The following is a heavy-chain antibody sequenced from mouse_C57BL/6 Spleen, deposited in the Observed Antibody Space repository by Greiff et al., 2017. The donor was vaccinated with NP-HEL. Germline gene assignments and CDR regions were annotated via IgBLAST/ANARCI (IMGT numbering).Heavy chain of an antibody. J-gene: IGHJ4*01. CDR1: GYTFTSYW. D-gene: IGHD3-3*01. CDR3: ARWGRGYYAMDY. V-gene: IGHV1-69*01. CDR2: IDPSDSYT. Sequence: QVQLQQPGAELVMPGASVKLSCKASGYTFTSYWMHWVKQRPGQGLEWIGEIDPSDSYTNYNQKFKGKSTLTVDKSSSTAYMQLSSLTSEDSAVYYCARWGRGYYAMDYWGQGTSVTVSS.